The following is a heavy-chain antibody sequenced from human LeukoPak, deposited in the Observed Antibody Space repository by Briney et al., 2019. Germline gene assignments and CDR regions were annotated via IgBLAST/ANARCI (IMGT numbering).Heavy chain of an antibody. CDR2: VYYTGNA. J-gene: IGHJ3*02. CDR3: ARLRALSGHRGAFDI. V-gene: IGHV4-39*01. Sequence: WIRQTPGKGLEWIGAVYYTGNAYYNPSLKSRVTISVDTSDNRFSLHLSSVNAADTAIYYCARLRALSGHRGAFDIWGQGTLVTVSS. D-gene: IGHD5/OR15-5a*01.